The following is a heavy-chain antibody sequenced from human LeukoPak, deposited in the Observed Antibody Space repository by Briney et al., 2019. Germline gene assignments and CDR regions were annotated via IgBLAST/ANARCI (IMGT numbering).Heavy chain of an antibody. J-gene: IGHJ4*02. CDR1: GFTFTSYS. D-gene: IGHD1-26*01. CDR3: AKGGKWDVTPFDY. V-gene: IGHV3-23*01. CDR2: ISGGGGST. Sequence: PGGSLRLSCAAPGFTFTSYSMNWVRQAPGKGLEWVSTISGGGGSTYYADSVKGRFTISRDNSKNTLYLQANSLRAEDTAVYYCAKGGKWDVTPFDYWGQGTLVTVSS.